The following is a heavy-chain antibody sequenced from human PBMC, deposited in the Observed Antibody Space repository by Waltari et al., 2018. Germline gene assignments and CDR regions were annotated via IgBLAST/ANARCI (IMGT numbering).Heavy chain of an antibody. Sequence: QVQLVQSGAEVKKPGSSVKVSCKASGGTFSSYTIRWVRQAPGQGLEWMGRIIPILGIANYAQKFQGRVTITADKSTSTAYMELSSLRSEDTAVYYCAGEDYGDYYYYYGMDVWGQGTTVTVSS. CDR1: GGTFSSYT. CDR2: IIPILGIA. V-gene: IGHV1-69*02. J-gene: IGHJ6*02. D-gene: IGHD4-17*01. CDR3: AGEDYGDYYYYYGMDV.